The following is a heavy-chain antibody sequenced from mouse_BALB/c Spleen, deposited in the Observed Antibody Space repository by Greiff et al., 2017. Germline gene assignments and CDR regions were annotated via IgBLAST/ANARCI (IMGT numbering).Heavy chain of an antibody. CDR1: GFTFSDYG. CDR2: ISNLAYSI. CDR3: AREENLSYLDY. D-gene: IGHD3-2*02. Sequence: EVKLVESGGGLVQPGGSRKLSCAASGFTFSDYGMAWVRQAPGKGPAWVAFISNLAYSIYYADTVTGRFTISRENAKNTLYLEMSSLRSEDTAMYYCAREENLSYLDYWGQGTTLTVSS. V-gene: IGHV5-15*02. J-gene: IGHJ2*01.